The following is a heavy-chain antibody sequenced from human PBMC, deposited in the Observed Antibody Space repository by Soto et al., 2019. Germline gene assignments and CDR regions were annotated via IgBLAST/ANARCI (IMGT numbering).Heavy chain of an antibody. Sequence: GGSLRLSCATSGFIFSGHAMSWVRQSPGKGLEWISGVSGGGGSTYYADSVKGRFTISRDTSKNTLYLQMSSLRAEDTAVYYCAKDYNSGWFRHYFDHWGQGTLVTVYS. D-gene: IGHD6-19*01. J-gene: IGHJ4*02. CDR1: GFIFSGHA. V-gene: IGHV3-23*01. CDR3: AKDYNSGWFRHYFDH. CDR2: VSGGGGST.